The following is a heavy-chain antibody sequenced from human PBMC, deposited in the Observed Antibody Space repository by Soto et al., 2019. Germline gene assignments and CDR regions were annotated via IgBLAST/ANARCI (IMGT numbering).Heavy chain of an antibody. CDR1: GFTVSDS. J-gene: IGHJ4*02. Sequence: GGSLRLSCSVAGFTVSDSMSWVRQAPGKGLECVSFIHSDGSTHYADSVRGRFTISRDNSKNTLYLQMDRLRVDDTTVYFCARDASGPFDYWGQGTLVTVSS. CDR2: IHSDGST. D-gene: IGHD6-19*01. CDR3: ARDASGPFDY. V-gene: IGHV3-53*01.